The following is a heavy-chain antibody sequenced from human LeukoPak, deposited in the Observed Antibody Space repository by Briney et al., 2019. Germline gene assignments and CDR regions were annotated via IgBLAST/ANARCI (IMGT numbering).Heavy chain of an antibody. CDR2: ISGSGGST. V-gene: IGHV3-23*01. J-gene: IGHJ3*02. CDR1: GFTVSSNY. Sequence: GGSLRLSCAASGFTVSSNYMSWVRQAPGKGLEWVSAISGSGGSTYYADSVKGRFTISRDNSKNTLYLQMNSLRAEDTAVYYCAKDHGVVPAADDAFDIWGQGTMVTVSS. D-gene: IGHD2-2*01. CDR3: AKDHGVVPAADDAFDI.